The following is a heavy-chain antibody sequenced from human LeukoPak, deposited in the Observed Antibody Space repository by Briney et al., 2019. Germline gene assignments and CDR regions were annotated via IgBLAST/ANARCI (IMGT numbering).Heavy chain of an antibody. CDR2: INPSGGST. D-gene: IGHD6-19*01. J-gene: IGHJ5*02. Sequence: ASVKVSCKSSGSTFTSYYMHWVRQAPGQGLEWMGIINPSGGSTSKAQKFQGRGTMTRAMYTSKVYMELSSLRSEHRGVYYCAIAGSSGWAWFYPWGQGTLVTVSS. V-gene: IGHV1-46*01. CDR1: GSTFTSYY. CDR3: AIAGSSGWAWFYP.